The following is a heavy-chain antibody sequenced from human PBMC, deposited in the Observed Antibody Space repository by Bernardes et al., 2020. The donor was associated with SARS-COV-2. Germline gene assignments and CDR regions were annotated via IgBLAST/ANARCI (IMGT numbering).Heavy chain of an antibody. CDR2: ISNDGSKK. J-gene: IGHJ4*02. CDR3: AKVKSSAYYGGLYFDY. V-gene: IGHV3-30-3*01. Sequence: GGSLRPSCAASGFTFSSYAMHWVRQAPGKGLEWVAVISNDGSKKYYADSVKGRFTVSRDSSKSTLYLQMNSPRPDDTAFYYCAKVKSSAYYGGLYFDYWGQGTLVTVSS. CDR1: GFTFSSYA. D-gene: IGHD1-26*01.